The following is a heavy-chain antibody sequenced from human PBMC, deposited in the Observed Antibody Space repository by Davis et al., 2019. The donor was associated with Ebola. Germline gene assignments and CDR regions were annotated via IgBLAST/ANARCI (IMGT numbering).Heavy chain of an antibody. CDR3: AKSGLSFGVVKYHYGMDV. Sequence: MPSETLSLNCTVSGGSISSGDYYWSWIRQPPGKGLEWIGYIYYSGSTYYNPSLKSRVTISVDTSKNQFSLKLSSVTAADTAVYYCAKSGLSFGVVKYHYGMDVWGKGTTVTVSS. CDR2: IYYSGST. J-gene: IGHJ6*04. D-gene: IGHD3-3*01. CDR1: GGSISSGDYY. V-gene: IGHV4-30-4*02.